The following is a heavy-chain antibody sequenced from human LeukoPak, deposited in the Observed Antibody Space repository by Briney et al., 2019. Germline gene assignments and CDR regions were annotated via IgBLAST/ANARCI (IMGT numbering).Heavy chain of an antibody. J-gene: IGHJ6*02. CDR2: INPADSDT. CDR3: ARLGDYGMDV. Sequence: GESLKISCKGYIYSFTSYWIGWVRQMPGKGLEWMGIINPADSDTRYSPSFQGQVTISTDKSISTACLQWSSLKASDTAMYYCARLGDYGMDVWGQGTTVAVSS. V-gene: IGHV5-51*01. CDR1: IYSFTSYW.